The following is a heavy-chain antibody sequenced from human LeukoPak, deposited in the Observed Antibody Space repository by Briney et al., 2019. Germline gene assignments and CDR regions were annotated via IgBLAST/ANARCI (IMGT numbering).Heavy chain of an antibody. CDR2: ISGSSSYI. D-gene: IGHD3-16*01. V-gene: IGHV3-21*01. CDR1: GFTFSSYS. Sequence: GGSLRLSCAASGFTFSSYSMNWVRQAPGKGLEWVSSISGSSSYIYYADSVKGRFTISRDNAKNSLYLQMNSLRAEDTAVYYCARFPYGPYNWFDPWGQGTLATVSS. CDR3: ARFPYGPYNWFDP. J-gene: IGHJ5*02.